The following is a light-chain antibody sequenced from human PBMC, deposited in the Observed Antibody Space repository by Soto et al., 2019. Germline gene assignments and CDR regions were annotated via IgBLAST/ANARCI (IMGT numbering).Light chain of an antibody. Sequence: QPVLTQSPSASASLGASVKLTCTLSSGHSSYAIAWHQQQPEKGPRYLMKLNSDGSHSKGDGIPDRFSGSSSGAERYLTISSLQSEDEADYYCQTWGTGIRGWVFGGGTKLTVL. CDR3: QTWGTGIRGWV. V-gene: IGLV4-69*01. CDR1: SGHSSYA. CDR2: LNSDGSH. J-gene: IGLJ3*02.